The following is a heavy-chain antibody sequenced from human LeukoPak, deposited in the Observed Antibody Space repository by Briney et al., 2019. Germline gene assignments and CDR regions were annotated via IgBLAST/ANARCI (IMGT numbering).Heavy chain of an antibody. CDR3: ARSDYGSGSSPGYFDY. Sequence: GGSLRLSCAASGFTFSSYWMSWVRQAPGKGLEWVANIKQDGSEKYYVDSAKGRFTISRDNAKNSLYLQMNSLRAEDTAVYYCARSDYGSGSSPGYFDYWGQGTLVTVSS. CDR2: IKQDGSEK. J-gene: IGHJ4*02. CDR1: GFTFSSYW. D-gene: IGHD3-10*01. V-gene: IGHV3-7*01.